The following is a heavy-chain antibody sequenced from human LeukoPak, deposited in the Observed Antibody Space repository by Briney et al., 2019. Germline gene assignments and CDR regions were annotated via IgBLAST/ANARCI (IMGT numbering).Heavy chain of an antibody. D-gene: IGHD6-13*01. Sequence: GASVKVSCKASGYTFTNYGISWVRRAPGQGLGWMGWISAYNGDTNYAQKLQGRVTMTTDTSTSTAYMELRSLRSDDTAMYYCAVRNTSSWSPFDFWGQGALVTVSS. CDR1: GYTFTNYG. CDR3: AVRNTSSWSPFDF. V-gene: IGHV1-18*01. CDR2: ISAYNGDT. J-gene: IGHJ4*02.